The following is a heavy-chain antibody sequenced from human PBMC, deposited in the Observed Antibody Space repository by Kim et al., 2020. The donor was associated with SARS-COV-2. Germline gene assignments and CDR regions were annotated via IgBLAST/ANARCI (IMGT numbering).Heavy chain of an antibody. CDR2: IYYSGST. CDR3: TIAVAGTWYFDL. V-gene: IGHV4-39*01. CDR1: GGSISSSSYY. D-gene: IGHD6-19*01. Sequence: SETLSLTCTVSGGSISSSSYYWGWIRQPPGKGLEWIGSIYYSGSTYYNPSLKSRVTISVDTSKNQFSLKLSSVTAADTAVYYSTIAVAGTWYFDLWGRGTLVTVSS. J-gene: IGHJ2*01.